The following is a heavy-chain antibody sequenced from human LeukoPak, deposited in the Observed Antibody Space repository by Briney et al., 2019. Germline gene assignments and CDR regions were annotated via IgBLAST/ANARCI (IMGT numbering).Heavy chain of an antibody. CDR3: AKNRVIIDYPRDFDF. Sequence: GGSLRLSCAAFGFTFSSYGMHWVRQTPGKGVEWVAFIRHDGSYQQYADSVKGRFTVPRHNYTEMVYQQMNSLRNGDTVVYYCAKNRVIIDYPRDFDFWGQGTLVTVSS. D-gene: IGHD3-3*01. J-gene: IGHJ4*02. V-gene: IGHV3-30*02. CDR1: GFTFSSYG. CDR2: IRHDGSYQ.